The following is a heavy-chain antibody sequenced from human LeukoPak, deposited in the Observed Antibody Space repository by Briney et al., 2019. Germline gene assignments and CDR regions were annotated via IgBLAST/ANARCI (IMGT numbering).Heavy chain of an antibody. Sequence: SETLSLTCTVSGGSISSSSYYWGWVRQPPGRGLEWIGSIYYSGSTNYSPSLKRRVTISVDKSKKQFSLKLSSVTAADTAVYYRASPGKEMLSLMGYWGQGTLVTVSS. D-gene: IGHD2-8*01. CDR2: IYYSGST. V-gene: IGHV4-39*07. CDR3: ASPGKEMLSLMGY. CDR1: GGSISSSSYY. J-gene: IGHJ4*02.